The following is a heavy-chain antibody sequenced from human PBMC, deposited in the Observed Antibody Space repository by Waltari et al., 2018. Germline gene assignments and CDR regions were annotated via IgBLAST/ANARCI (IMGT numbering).Heavy chain of an antibody. CDR3: VRARPLGSGYPD. J-gene: IGHJ4*02. V-gene: IGHV4-59*02. Sequence: QVRLQESGPRLVKPSETLSLTCTVSGVSVNSSYWTWIRQPPGKGLQWIGYIYYTGSTNQDPSLESRVTISVDTSKNQISLTLNSVTSVDTAVYYCVRARPLGSGYPDWGQGTLVRVAS. CDR2: IYYTGST. CDR1: GVSVNSSY. D-gene: IGHD3-3*01.